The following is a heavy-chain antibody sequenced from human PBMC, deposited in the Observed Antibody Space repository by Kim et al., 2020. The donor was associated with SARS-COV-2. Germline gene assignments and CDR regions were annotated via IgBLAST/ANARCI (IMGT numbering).Heavy chain of an antibody. Sequence: GGSLRLSCAASGFTFSNFWMNWVRQAPGKGLEWVANIKQDGSEKHYVDSVMGRFTISRDNAKNSLYLQMNSLRAEDTAVYYCASGSGSHYMWGQGTLVTVSS. D-gene: IGHD3-10*01. CDR1: GFTFSNFW. CDR3: ASGSGSHYM. J-gene: IGHJ4*02. V-gene: IGHV3-7*01. CDR2: IKQDGSEK.